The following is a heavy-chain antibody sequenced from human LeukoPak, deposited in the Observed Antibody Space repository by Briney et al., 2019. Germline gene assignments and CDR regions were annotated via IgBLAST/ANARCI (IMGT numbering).Heavy chain of an antibody. CDR3: ARSSEGRYYYDSSGFSYYYYYMDV. CDR2: IYYSGST. J-gene: IGHJ6*03. CDR1: GGSISSYY. V-gene: IGHV4-59*01. Sequence: SETLSLTCTVSGGSISSYYWSWIQQPPGKGLEWIGYIYYSGSTYYNPSLRSRVTISVDTSKNQFSLKLSSVTAADTAVYYCARSSEGRYYYDSSGFSYYYYYMDVWGKGTTVTISS. D-gene: IGHD3-22*01.